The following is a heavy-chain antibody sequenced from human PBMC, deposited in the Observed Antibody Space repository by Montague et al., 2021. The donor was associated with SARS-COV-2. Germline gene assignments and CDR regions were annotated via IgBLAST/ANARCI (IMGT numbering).Heavy chain of an antibody. D-gene: IGHD3-9*01. CDR2: IYYSGST. CDR3: ARVKTPRYYDILTGYSKYYGMDV. V-gene: IGHV4-31*03. CDR1: GGSISSGGYY. J-gene: IGHJ6*02. Sequence: TLSLTCTVSGGSISSGGYYWSWIHQHPGKGLEWIGYIYYSGSTYYNPSLKSRVTISVDTSKNQFSLKLSSVTAADTAVYYCARVKTPRYYDILTGYSKYYGMDVWGQGTTVTVFS.